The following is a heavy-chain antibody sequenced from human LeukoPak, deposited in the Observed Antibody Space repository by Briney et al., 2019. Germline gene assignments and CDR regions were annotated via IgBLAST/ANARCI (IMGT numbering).Heavy chain of an antibody. CDR1: GFTFSSYA. CDR2: FSGSGGST. V-gene: IGHV3-23*01. J-gene: IGHJ4*02. D-gene: IGHD5-24*01. CDR3: ARFGYNRFDY. Sequence: PGGSLRLSCAASGFTFSSYAMSWVRQAPGKGLEWVSSFSGSGGSTYYADSVKGRFTMSRDNSKSTLYLRTNSLRADDTAVYYCARFGYNRFDYWGQGTLVTVSS.